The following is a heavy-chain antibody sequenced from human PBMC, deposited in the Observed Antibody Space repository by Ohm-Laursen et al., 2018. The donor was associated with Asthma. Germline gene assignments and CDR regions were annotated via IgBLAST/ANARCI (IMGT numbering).Heavy chain of an antibody. CDR1: GYTFTSYS. V-gene: IGHV1-46*01. CDR2: INPNGGST. CDR3: ARAYCRSTSCYDY. J-gene: IGHJ4*02. D-gene: IGHD2-2*01. Sequence: SSVKVSCKASGYTFTSYSMHWVRQAPGQGLEWMGIINPNGGSTSYAQKFQGRVTMTRDTSTSTVYMELSSLRSEDTAVYYCARAYCRSTSCYDYWGQGSLVTVSS.